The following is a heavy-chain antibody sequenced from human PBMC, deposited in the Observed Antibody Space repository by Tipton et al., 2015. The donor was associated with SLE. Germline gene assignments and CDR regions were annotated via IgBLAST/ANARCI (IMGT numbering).Heavy chain of an antibody. J-gene: IGHJ4*02. CDR2: INHVGRT. CDR3: AGAVGTAAGLRDY. D-gene: IGHD6-13*01. Sequence: LSLTCAVYGGSLSGYYWSWIRQSPGKGLEWIDDINHVGRTNYNPSLRSRATISIDTSKNQFSLKLTSVTAADTAIYYCAGAVGTAAGLRDYWGQGTLVTVSS. CDR1: GGSLSGYY. V-gene: IGHV4-34*01.